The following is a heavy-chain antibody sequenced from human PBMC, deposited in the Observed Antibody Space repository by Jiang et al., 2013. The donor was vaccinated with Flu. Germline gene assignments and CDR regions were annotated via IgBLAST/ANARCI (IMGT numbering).Heavy chain of an antibody. V-gene: IGHV4-59*01. D-gene: IGHD6-25*01. J-gene: IGHJ3*02. CDR1: GGSISSYY. CDR2: IYYSGST. CDR3: ASYGSAVDAFDI. Sequence: GLVKPSETLSLTCTVSGGSISSYYWSWIRQPPGKGLEWIGYIYYSGSTNYNPSLKSRVTISVDTSKNQFSLKLSSVTAADTAVYYCASYGSAVDAFDIWGQGTIVT.